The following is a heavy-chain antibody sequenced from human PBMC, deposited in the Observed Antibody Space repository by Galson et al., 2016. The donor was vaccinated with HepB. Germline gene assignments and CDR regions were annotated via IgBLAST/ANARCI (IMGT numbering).Heavy chain of an antibody. CDR3: ARDRSSGSGNFGY. CDR2: VYYSGST. D-gene: IGHD3-10*01. Sequence: TLSLTCTVSGGSVSSSSYYWGWIRQPPGKRLEWIGSVYYSGSTYYNPSLKSRVSISVDTSKNQFSLRLSSVTAADTAVYYCARDRSSGSGNFGYWGQGTLVTVSS. V-gene: IGHV4-39*07. J-gene: IGHJ4*02. CDR1: GGSVSSSSYY.